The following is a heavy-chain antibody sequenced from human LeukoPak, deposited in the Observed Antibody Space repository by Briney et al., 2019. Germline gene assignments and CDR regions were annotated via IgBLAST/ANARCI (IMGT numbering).Heavy chain of an antibody. Sequence: PSETLSLTCAVYGGSFSGYYWSWIRQPPGKGLEWIGEINHSGSTNYNPSLKSRVTISVDTSKNQFSLKLSSVTAADTAVYYCARESYYDSSGYYLDAFDIWGQGTMVTVSS. D-gene: IGHD3-22*01. CDR3: ARESYYDSSGYYLDAFDI. CDR2: INHSGST. J-gene: IGHJ3*02. V-gene: IGHV4-34*01. CDR1: GGSFSGYY.